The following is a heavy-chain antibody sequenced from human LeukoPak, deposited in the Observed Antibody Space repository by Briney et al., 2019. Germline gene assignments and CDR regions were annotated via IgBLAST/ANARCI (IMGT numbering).Heavy chain of an antibody. CDR1: GGSFSGHY. CDR3: AKSNGYGLIDI. V-gene: IGHV4-34*01. CDR2: INHGGST. J-gene: IGHJ3*02. D-gene: IGHD3-10*01. Sequence: MTSETLSLTCAVSGGSFSGHYWNWIRQPPGKGLEWIGEINHGGSTNYSPSLKSRVTISLDTSRNQFSLKLNSVTAADTAVYYCAKSNGYGLIDIWGQGTMVTVSS.